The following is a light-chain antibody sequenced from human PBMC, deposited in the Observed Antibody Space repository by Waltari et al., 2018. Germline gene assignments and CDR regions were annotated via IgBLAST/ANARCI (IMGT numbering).Light chain of an antibody. V-gene: IGKV1-5*03. J-gene: IGKJ1*01. CDR3: QQYKSYPVT. CDR2: KAS. Sequence: DIQMTQSPSTLFAAVGDRVTFTCRASQAINNWLAWYQQKPGKAPKVLIYKASILESGVSSRFSGSGSGTEFTLTINSLQADDSATYYCQQYKSYPVTFGPGTKVDVK. CDR1: QAINNW.